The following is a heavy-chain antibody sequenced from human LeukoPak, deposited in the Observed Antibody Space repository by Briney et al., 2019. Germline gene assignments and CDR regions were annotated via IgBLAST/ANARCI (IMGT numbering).Heavy chain of an antibody. J-gene: IGHJ4*02. CDR2: INHSGST. V-gene: IGHV4-34*01. CDR3: ARGVYYGYYY. CDR1: GGSFSGYY. D-gene: IGHD3-10*01. Sequence: SETLSLTCAVYGGSFSGYYWSLIRQPPGKGLEWIGEINHSGSTNYNPSLKSRVTISVDTSKNQFSLKLSSVTAADTAVYYCARGVYYGYYYWGQGTLVTVSS.